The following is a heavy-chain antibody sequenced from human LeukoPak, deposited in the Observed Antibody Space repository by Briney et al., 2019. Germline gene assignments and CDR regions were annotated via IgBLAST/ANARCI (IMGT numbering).Heavy chain of an antibody. CDR2: IIPIFGTA. CDR1: GGTFSSYA. D-gene: IGHD1-26*01. V-gene: IGHV1-69*05. CDR3: ARRSGIVGAHFDY. J-gene: IGHJ4*02. Sequence: SVKVSCKASGGTFSSYAISWARQAPGQGLEWMGGIIPIFGTANYAQKFQGRVTITTDESTSTAYMELSSLRSEDTAVYYCARRSGIVGAHFDYWGQGTLVTVSS.